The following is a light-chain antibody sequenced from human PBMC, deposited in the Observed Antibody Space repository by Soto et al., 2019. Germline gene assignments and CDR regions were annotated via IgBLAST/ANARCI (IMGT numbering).Light chain of an antibody. CDR2: NVN. J-gene: IGLJ1*01. V-gene: IGLV2-14*01. Sequence: HSALTQSASVSGSPGQSITISCTGTSSDVGNYNYVSWYQQHPGEVHKLIIFNVNNRPSGVSNRFSGSKSGNTASLTISGLQAEDEADYYCSSFTSSTTYVFGTGTKVTV. CDR1: SSDVGNYNY. CDR3: SSFTSSTTYV.